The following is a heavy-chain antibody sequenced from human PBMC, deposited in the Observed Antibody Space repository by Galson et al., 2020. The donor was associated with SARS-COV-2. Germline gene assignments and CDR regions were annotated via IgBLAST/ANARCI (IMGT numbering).Heavy chain of an antibody. Sequence: QLGESLKTSCAASGFTFSSYGMHWVRQAPGQGLEWVAVIWYDGSNKYYEDSVKGRFTISRDNSKNTLYLQMNSLGAEDTAVYYCAKDSPIREYDILGGWRNRIGYAFDIWGQGTMVTVSS. CDR2: IWYDGSNK. D-gene: IGHD3-9*01. V-gene: IGHV3-33*06. CDR1: GFTFSSYG. J-gene: IGHJ3*02. CDR3: AKDSPIREYDILGGWRNRIGYAFDI.